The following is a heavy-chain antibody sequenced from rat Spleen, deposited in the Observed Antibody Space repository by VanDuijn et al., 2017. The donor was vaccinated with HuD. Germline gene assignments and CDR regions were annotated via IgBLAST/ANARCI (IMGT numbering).Heavy chain of an antibody. CDR2: INKDSSRI. CDR3: ARGPNYGDYPDYFDY. CDR1: GFNFNDHW. J-gene: IGHJ2*01. Sequence: EVKLVESGGGLVQPGRSLKLSCAASGFNFNDHWMGWVRQAPGKGLEWIGDINKDSSRIKYIPSLKDKLTISRDNAQNSLYLQMSKLGSEDTAIYYCARGPNYGDYPDYFDYWGQGLMVTVSS. V-gene: IGHV4-2*01. D-gene: IGHD1-11*01.